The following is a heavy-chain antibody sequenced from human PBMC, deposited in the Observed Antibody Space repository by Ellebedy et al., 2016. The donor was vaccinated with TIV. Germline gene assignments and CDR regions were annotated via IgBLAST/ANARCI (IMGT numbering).Heavy chain of an antibody. Sequence: GGSLRLXXAASGFTFDDYAMHWVRQAPGKGLEWVSGISWNSGSIGYADSVKGRFTISRDNAKNSLYLQMNSLRAEDTALYYCAKDLAPSGVAAAGNHWGQGTLVTVSS. J-gene: IGHJ4*02. CDR1: GFTFDDYA. CDR2: ISWNSGSI. V-gene: IGHV3-9*01. D-gene: IGHD6-13*01. CDR3: AKDLAPSGVAAAGNH.